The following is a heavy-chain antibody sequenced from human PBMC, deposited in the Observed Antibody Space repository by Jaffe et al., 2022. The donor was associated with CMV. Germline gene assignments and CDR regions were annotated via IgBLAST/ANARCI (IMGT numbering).Heavy chain of an antibody. Sequence: QVQLVESGGGVVQPGRSLRLSCAASGFTFSSYGMHWVRQAPGKGLEWVAVISYDGSNKYYADSVKGRFTISRDNSKNTLYLQMNSLRAEDTAVYYCAKENGRITMIPGAFDIWGQGTMVTVSS. J-gene: IGHJ3*02. V-gene: IGHV3-30*18. CDR3: AKENGRITMIPGAFDI. CDR1: GFTFSSYG. D-gene: IGHD3-22*01. CDR2: ISYDGSNK.